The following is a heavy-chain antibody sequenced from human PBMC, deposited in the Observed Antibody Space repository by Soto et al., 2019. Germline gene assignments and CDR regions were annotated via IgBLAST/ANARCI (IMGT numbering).Heavy chain of an antibody. V-gene: IGHV4-31*03. J-gene: IGHJ4*02. CDR3: ARDVMGATGEYYFDF. Sequence: QVQLQESGPGLVKPAQTLSLTCSVSGDSISSGGYYWSWIRQLPGKGLEWIGFIYYSGTTHYNPSLKRRVTTSVDTSKNQFSLKLSSVTAADTAVYHCARDVMGATGEYYFDFWGQGTLVTVSS. CDR1: GDSISSGGYY. D-gene: IGHD1-26*01. CDR2: IYYSGTT.